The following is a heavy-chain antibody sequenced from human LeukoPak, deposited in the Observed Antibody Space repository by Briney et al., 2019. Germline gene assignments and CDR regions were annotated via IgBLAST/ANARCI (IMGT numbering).Heavy chain of an antibody. Sequence: SETLSLTCTVSGGSISSSSYYWGWIRQPPGKGLGWIGTIYYSGTTYYNPSLKSRVTISVVTSKNQFSLKPSSVTSADTAVNYCAKIQLYYYSMDVWGQGTKLTVSS. CDR2: IYYSGTT. J-gene: IGHJ6*02. D-gene: IGHD5-18*01. CDR1: GGSISSSSYY. CDR3: AKIQLYYYSMDV. V-gene: IGHV4-39*01.